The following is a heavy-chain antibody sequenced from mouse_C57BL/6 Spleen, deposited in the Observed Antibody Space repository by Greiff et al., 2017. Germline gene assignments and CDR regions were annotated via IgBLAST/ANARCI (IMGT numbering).Heavy chain of an antibody. CDR2: IYPGSGST. Sequence: QVQLQQPGAELVKPGASVKMSCKASGYTFTSYWITWVKQSPGQGLEWIGDIYPGSGSTNYNEKFKSKATLTVDTSSSTAYMQLSSLTSEDSAVYYCARRDDGYCLAYWGQGTLVTVSA. CDR3: ARRDDGYCLAY. J-gene: IGHJ3*01. D-gene: IGHD2-3*01. CDR1: GYTFTSYW. V-gene: IGHV1-55*01.